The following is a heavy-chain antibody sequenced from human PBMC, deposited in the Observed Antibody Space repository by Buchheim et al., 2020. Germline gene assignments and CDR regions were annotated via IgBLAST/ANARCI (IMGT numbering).Heavy chain of an antibody. CDR1: GFTFSSYA. D-gene: IGHD2-21*02. V-gene: IGHV3-30-3*01. CDR2: ISYDGSNK. Sequence: QVQLVESGGGVVQPGRSLRLSCAASGFTFSSYAMHWVRQAPGKGLEWVAGISYDGSNKYYADSVKGRFTISRDNSKNTLYLQMNSLRAEDTAVYYCAREWPYCGGDCYFDYWGQGTL. CDR3: AREWPYCGGDCYFDY. J-gene: IGHJ4*02.